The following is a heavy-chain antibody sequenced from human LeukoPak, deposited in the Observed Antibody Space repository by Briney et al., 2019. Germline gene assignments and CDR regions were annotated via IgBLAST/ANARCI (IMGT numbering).Heavy chain of an antibody. CDR2: INPNSGGT. Sequence: ASVKVSCKASGYTFTGYYMHWVRQAPGQGLEWMGWINPNSGGTNCAQKFQGRVTMTRDTSISTAYMELSRLRSDDTAVYYCARDLVGDIVVVPAAPLTDYWGQGTLVTVSS. D-gene: IGHD2-2*01. CDR1: GYTFTGYY. CDR3: ARDLVGDIVVVPAAPLTDY. J-gene: IGHJ4*02. V-gene: IGHV1-2*02.